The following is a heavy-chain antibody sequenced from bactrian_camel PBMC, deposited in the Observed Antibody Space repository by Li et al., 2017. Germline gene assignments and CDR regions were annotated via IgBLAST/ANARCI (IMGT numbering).Heavy chain of an antibody. J-gene: IGHJ6*01. CDR1: GYTKRRGC. D-gene: IGHD1*01. CDR2: IYTEGGT. Sequence: HVQLVESGGGSVQVGESLRLSCVVSGYTKRRGCVGWFRQAPGKEREGVAAIYTEGGTYYADSVKGRFTISQDHAKNTVYLEMSSLKPEETAMYYCAADNLPRPQSLLDGSRFRYWGQGTQVTVS. V-gene: IGHV3S53*01. CDR3: AADNLPRPQSLLDGSRFRY.